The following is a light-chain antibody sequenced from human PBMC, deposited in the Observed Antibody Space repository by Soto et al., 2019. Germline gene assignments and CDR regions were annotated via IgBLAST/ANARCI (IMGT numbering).Light chain of an antibody. J-gene: IGKJ2*01. CDR2: GAS. CDR1: QSVRSN. Sequence: EIVMTQSPATLSVSPGEGATLSCRASQSVRSNLAWYQQKPGQAPRLLIYGASTRVTGIPARFSGSGSGTEFTLSISSLQSEDFAVYYCHQYNISPPDTFGQGTKLEIK. CDR3: HQYNISPPDT. V-gene: IGKV3-15*01.